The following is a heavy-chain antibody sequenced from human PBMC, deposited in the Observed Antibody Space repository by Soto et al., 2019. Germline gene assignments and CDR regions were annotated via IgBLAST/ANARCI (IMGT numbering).Heavy chain of an antibody. D-gene: IGHD3-10*01. CDR3: TRGPRPSSVGTGAF. Sequence: PGGSLRLSCTASGFTFSMYWMHWVRQVPGKGPEWVSRISDDGSRADYADSVKGRFTISRDNAKNTLYLEMHVLRDDDTAVYYCTRGPRPSSVGTGAFWGQGTPVTVSS. J-gene: IGHJ4*02. CDR2: ISDDGSRA. CDR1: GFTFSMYW. V-gene: IGHV3-74*01.